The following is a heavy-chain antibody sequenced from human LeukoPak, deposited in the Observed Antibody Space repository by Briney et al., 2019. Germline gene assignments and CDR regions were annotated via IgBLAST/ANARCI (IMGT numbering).Heavy chain of an antibody. CDR1: GFTFSSYS. J-gene: IGHJ6*03. D-gene: IGHD4-11*01. CDR3: ARDYSNYGFIYYMDV. CDR2: ISSSSSTV. V-gene: IGHV3-21*01. Sequence: PGGSLRLSCAASGFTFSSYSMNWVRQAPGKGVEWVSSISSSSSTVYYADVVKGRFTISRDNDKNPLYLQISSLGDEDTAEYYCARDYSNYGFIYYMDVWGKGTTVTVSS.